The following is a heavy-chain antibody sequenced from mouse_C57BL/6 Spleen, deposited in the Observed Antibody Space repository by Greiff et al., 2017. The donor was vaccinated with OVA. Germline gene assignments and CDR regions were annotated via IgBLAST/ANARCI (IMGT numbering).Heavy chain of an antibody. Sequence: QVQLQQPGTELVKPGASVKLSCKASGYTFTSYWMHWVKQRPGQGLEWIGNINPSNGGTNYNETFKSKATLTVDNSSSTASMQLSSLTSVDSAVYCCASEGYYYCISYDFDYWGQGTTLTVSS. CDR1: GYTFTSYW. J-gene: IGHJ2*01. D-gene: IGHD1-1*01. CDR2: INPSNGGT. CDR3: ASEGYYYCISYDFDY. V-gene: IGHV1-53*01.